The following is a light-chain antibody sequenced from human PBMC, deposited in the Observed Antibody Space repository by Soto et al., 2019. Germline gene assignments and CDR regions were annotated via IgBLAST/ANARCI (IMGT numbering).Light chain of an antibody. J-gene: IGKJ4*01. CDR2: GAS. CDR3: QQYYSTPHT. Sequence: EIVLTQSPGTLSLSPGERATLSCRASQSVSSSYLAWYQQKPGQAPRLLIYGASSRATGIPDRFSGSGSGTDFTLTISSLQAEDVAVYYCQQYYSTPHTFGGGTKVEIK. V-gene: IGKV3-20*01. CDR1: QSVSSSY.